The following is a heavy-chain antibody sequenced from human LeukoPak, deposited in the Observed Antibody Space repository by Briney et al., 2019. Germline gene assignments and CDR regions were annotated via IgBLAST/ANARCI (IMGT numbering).Heavy chain of an antibody. J-gene: IGHJ6*03. CDR1: GFTFSSYW. D-gene: IGHD5-18*01. CDR3: ARSWDTAMVTRYYYYYMDV. V-gene: IGHV3-7*01. CDR2: IKQDGSEK. Sequence: PGGSLRLSCTASGFTFSSYWMSWVRQAPGKGLEWVANIKQDGSEKYYVDSVKGRFTISRDNAKNSLYLQMNSLRAEDTAVYYCARSWDTAMVTRYYYYYMDVWGKGTTVTVSS.